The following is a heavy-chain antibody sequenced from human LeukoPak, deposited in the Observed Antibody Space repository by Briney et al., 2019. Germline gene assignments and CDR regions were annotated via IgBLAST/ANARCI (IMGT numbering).Heavy chain of an antibody. CDR2: ISSSSSYI. CDR3: AREDGSGSYCVDY. Sequence: GGSLRLSCAASGFTFSSYSMNWVRQAPWKGLEWVSSISSSSSYIYYADSVKGRFTISRDNAKNSLYLQMNSLRAEDTAVYYCAREDGSGSYCVDYWGQGTLVTVSS. J-gene: IGHJ4*02. D-gene: IGHD3-10*01. CDR1: GFTFSSYS. V-gene: IGHV3-21*01.